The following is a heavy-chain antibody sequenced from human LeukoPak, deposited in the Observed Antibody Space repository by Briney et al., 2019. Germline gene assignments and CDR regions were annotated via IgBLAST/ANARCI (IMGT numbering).Heavy chain of an antibody. V-gene: IGHV4-34*01. D-gene: IGHD3-16*01. CDR1: GGSFSGYY. CDR3: ARDDGGC. Sequence: SETLSLTCAVYGGSFSGYYWSWIRQPPGKGLEWIGEISHSGSPNYNPSLKSRVTMSVDTSKNQFSLKLSSVTAADTAVYYCARDDGGCWGQGTLVTVSS. CDR2: ISHSGSP. J-gene: IGHJ4*02.